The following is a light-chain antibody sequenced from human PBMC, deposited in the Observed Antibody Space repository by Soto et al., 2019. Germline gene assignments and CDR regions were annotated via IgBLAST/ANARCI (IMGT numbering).Light chain of an antibody. CDR3: CSYAGSYTYV. CDR2: DVS. V-gene: IGLV2-11*01. Sequence: QSALTRPRSVSGSPGQSVTSSCTGTSSDVGGYNYVSWYQQHPGKAPKLMIYDVSKRPSGVPDRFSGSKSGNTASLTISGLQAEDEADYFCCSYAGSYTYVFGTGTRSPS. J-gene: IGLJ1*01. CDR1: SSDVGGYNY.